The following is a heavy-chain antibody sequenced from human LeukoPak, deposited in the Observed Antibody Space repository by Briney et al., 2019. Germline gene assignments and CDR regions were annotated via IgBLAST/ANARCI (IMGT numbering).Heavy chain of an antibody. Sequence: GGSLRLSCAASGFTFSNAYVSWVRQAPGKGLEWVGRIKSNVDGGTTDYAAPVKGRFTISRADSRSTLYLQMNGLKTDDTGIYYCTTDAGYSSRWYNYWGQGTLVTVSS. J-gene: IGHJ4*02. D-gene: IGHD6-13*01. V-gene: IGHV3-15*01. CDR3: TTDAGYSSRWYNY. CDR1: GFTFSNAY. CDR2: IKSNVDGGTT.